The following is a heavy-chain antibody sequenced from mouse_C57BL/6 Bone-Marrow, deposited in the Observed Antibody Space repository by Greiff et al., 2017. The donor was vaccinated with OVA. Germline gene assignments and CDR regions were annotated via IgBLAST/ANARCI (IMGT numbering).Heavy chain of an antibody. V-gene: IGHV8-8*01. CDR2: PWWDDDK. D-gene: IGHD3-2*02. Sequence: QVTLKVSGPGILQPSQTLSLSCSFSGFTLSTFGMGVGWIRQPPGKGLEWLAHPWWDDDKYYNPALKSRLITSKDTSKTQVSLKIANVGTTDTATYDCARPDSSGYAWFAYWGQGTLVTVSA. CDR3: ARPDSSGYAWFAY. CDR1: GFTLSTFGMG. J-gene: IGHJ3*01.